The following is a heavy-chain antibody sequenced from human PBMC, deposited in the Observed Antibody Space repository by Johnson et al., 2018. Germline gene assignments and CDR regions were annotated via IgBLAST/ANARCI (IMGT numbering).Heavy chain of an antibody. D-gene: IGHD5-24*01. V-gene: IGHV3-53*01. Sequence: VQLVESGGGLVQPGGSLRLSCAASEFSVSDYYMTWVRQAPGKGLEWGSILYTGGITYYADSVKGRFTISRDDSKNTLYLQMDSLRTEDSASYYCARGKDGYDVYYYYYIDVWGKGTTVTVSS. J-gene: IGHJ6*03. CDR1: EFSVSDYY. CDR3: ARGKDGYDVYYYYYIDV. CDR2: LYTGGIT.